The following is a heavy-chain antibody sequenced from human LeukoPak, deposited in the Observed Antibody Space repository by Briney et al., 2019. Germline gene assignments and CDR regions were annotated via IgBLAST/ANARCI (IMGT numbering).Heavy chain of an antibody. D-gene: IGHD6-19*01. Sequence: GAXXKVSCKASGYTFTSYDINWVRQAPGQGLEWMGWMNPNSGNTGYAQKFQGRVTMTRNTSISTAYMELSSLRSEDTAVYYCARGRGQWLARGTNWYFDLWGRGTLVTVSS. CDR2: MNPNSGNT. CDR1: GYTFTSYD. V-gene: IGHV1-8*01. J-gene: IGHJ2*01. CDR3: ARGRGQWLARGTNWYFDL.